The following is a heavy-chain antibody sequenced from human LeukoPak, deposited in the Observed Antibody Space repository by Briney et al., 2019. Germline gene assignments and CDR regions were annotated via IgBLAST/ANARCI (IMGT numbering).Heavy chain of an antibody. V-gene: IGHV3-30*02. Sequence: PGGSLRLSCAASGFTFSDYYMSWIRQAPGKGLEWVAFIRYDGSNKYYADSVKGRFTISRDNSKNTLYLQMNSLRVEDTAVYYCAVVTAIPEEYYFDYWGQGTLVTVSS. J-gene: IGHJ4*02. CDR3: AVVTAIPEEYYFDY. CDR2: IRYDGSNK. CDR1: GFTFSDYY. D-gene: IGHD2-21*02.